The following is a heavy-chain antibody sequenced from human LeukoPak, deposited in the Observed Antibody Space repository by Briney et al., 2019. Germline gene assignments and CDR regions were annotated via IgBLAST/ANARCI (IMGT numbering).Heavy chain of an antibody. V-gene: IGHV3-48*01. J-gene: IGHJ4*02. CDR3: AREVATGFSCFDY. CDR2: ITSGSSTT. Sequence: GGSLRLSCAASGFTFSLYSMNWVRQAPGKGLEWVSYITSGSSTTYYADSVKGRFIISRDNSKNTLYLQMNSLRAEDTAVYYCAREVATGFSCFDYWGQGTLVTVSS. D-gene: IGHD2-21*02. CDR1: GFTFSLYS.